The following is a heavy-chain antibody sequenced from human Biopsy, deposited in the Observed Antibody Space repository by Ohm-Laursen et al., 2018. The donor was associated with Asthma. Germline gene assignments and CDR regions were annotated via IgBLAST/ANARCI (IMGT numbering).Heavy chain of an antibody. D-gene: IGHD6-13*01. V-gene: IGHV3-53*01. CDR2: FYSGGTS. CDR3: ARGDSSSWSHYYFDY. J-gene: IGHJ4*02. Sequence: SLRLSCAASGFAVSRDHMFWVRQAPGKGLEWVSVFYSGGTSHTADSVRGRFTISRDYSKNTLYLQMHSLRAEDTAVYYWARGDSSSWSHYYFDYWGQGTLVTVSS. CDR1: GFAVSRDH.